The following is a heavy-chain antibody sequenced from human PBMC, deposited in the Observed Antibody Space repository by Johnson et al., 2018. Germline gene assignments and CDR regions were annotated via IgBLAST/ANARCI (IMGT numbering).Heavy chain of an antibody. D-gene: IGHD1-1*01. CDR1: GFPFSSYS. J-gene: IGHJ5*02. CDR3: AGDMEP. CDR2: IRPTGRPI. Sequence: VQLVQSGGGLVQPGGSLRLSCAASGFPFSSYSMNWVRQVPGKGLEWLSYIRPTGRPIYYSDSAKGRFTISRDNAKNSLYLQMNSLRVEDTAVYYWAGDMEPWGQGTLVTVSS. V-gene: IGHV3-48*01.